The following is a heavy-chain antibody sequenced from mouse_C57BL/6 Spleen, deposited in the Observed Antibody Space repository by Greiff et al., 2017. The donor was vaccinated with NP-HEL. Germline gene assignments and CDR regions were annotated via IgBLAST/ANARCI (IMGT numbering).Heavy chain of an antibody. D-gene: IGHD1-1*01. Sequence: EVKLMESGGDLVKPGGSLKLSCAASGFTFSSYGMSWVRQTPDKRLEWVATISSGGSYTYYPDSVKGRFTISRDNAKNTLYLQMSSLKSEDTAMYYCARGTTVVESGAMDYWGQGTSVTVSS. CDR1: GFTFSSYG. V-gene: IGHV5-6*01. J-gene: IGHJ4*01. CDR2: ISSGGSYT. CDR3: ARGTTVVESGAMDY.